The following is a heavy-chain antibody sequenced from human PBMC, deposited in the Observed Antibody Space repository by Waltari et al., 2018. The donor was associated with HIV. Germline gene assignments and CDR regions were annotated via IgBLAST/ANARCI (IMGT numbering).Heavy chain of an antibody. CDR3: TKGMYANQDYFDN. CDR1: GYSFATYW. J-gene: IGHJ4*02. Sequence: EVQLVQSGAEVKKPGESLKISCKGSGYSFATYWIGWVRQMPGKGLEWMGIIYPGDSDTRYSPSFQGQVTISADKSIRTAYLQWSSLKASDTAMYYCTKGMYANQDYFDNWGQGTLFTVSS. CDR2: IYPGDSDT. D-gene: IGHD2-8*01. V-gene: IGHV5-51*03.